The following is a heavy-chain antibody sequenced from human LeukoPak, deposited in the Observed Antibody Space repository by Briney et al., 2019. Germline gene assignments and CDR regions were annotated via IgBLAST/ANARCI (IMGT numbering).Heavy chain of an antibody. CDR2: ISGSGSAI. J-gene: IGHJ2*01. V-gene: IGHV3-11*04. Sequence: GGSLRLSCAASGFTFSDYYMSWIRQAPGKGLDWVSYISGSGSAIYYADSVKGRFTISRDNAKNSLYLQMNSLRAEDTAVYYCVREGSSSAWNNWFFDLWGRGTLVTVSS. CDR3: VREGSSSAWNNWFFDL. D-gene: IGHD6-19*01. CDR1: GFTFSDYY.